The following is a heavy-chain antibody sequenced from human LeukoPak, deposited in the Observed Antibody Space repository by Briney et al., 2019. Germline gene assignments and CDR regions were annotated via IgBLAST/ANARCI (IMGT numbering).Heavy chain of an antibody. CDR2: INPNSGGT. CDR1: GYTFTGYY. D-gene: IGHD1-26*01. V-gene: IGHV1-2*02. J-gene: IGHJ4*02. CDR3: ARDDWELRGAFDY. Sequence: ASVKVSCKASGYTFTGYYMHWVRQAPGQGLEWMGWINPNSGGTNYAQKFQGRVTMTRGTSISTAYMELSRLRSDDTAVYYCARDDWELRGAFDYWGQGTLVTVSS.